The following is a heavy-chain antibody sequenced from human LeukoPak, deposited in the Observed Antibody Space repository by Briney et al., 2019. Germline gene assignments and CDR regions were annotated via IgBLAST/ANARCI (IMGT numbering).Heavy chain of an antibody. V-gene: IGHV4-59*01. J-gene: IGHJ4*02. D-gene: IGHD3-22*01. CDR2: IYYSGST. CDR3: ARVNYDSSGYNFDY. CDR1: GGSTSSYY. Sequence: SETLSLTCTVCGGSTSSYYWSWIRQPPGKGLEWVGYIYYSGSTNYNPSLKSRVTISVDTSKNQFSLKLSSVTAADTAVYYCARVNYDSSGYNFDYWGQGTLVTVSS.